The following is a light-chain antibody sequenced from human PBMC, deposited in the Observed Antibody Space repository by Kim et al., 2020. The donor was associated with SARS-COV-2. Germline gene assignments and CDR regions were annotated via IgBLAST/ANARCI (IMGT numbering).Light chain of an antibody. Sequence: RQTATLPSTGNSNNVGNEGVAWLQQHQGHPPKLLSYRNNNRPSGISERLSASRSGNTASLTITGLQPEDEADYYCSAWDSSLSVWVFGGGTKVTVL. CDR2: RNN. V-gene: IGLV10-54*01. CDR3: SAWDSSLSVWV. J-gene: IGLJ3*02. CDR1: SNNVGNEG.